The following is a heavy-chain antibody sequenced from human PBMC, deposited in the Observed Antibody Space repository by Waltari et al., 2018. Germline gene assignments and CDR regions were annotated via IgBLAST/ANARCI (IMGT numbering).Heavy chain of an antibody. D-gene: IGHD6-13*01. CDR1: GYTFTGYY. J-gene: IGHJ5*02. Sequence: QVQLVQSGAEVKKPGASVKVSCKASGYTFTGYYMHWVRQAPGQGLEWMGWINPTRGGTNYAQKFQGRVTMPRDTSISTAYMELSRLRSDDTAVYYCARDGAGYSSSWRTMYNWFDPWGQGTLVTVSS. CDR3: ARDGAGYSSSWRTMYNWFDP. CDR2: INPTRGGT. V-gene: IGHV1-2*02.